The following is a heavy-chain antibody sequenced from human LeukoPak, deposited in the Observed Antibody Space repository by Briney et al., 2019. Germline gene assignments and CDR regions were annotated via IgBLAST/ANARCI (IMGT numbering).Heavy chain of an antibody. CDR2: IIPIFGTA. CDR1: GGTFSSYA. V-gene: IGHV1-69*06. D-gene: IGHD3-16*02. Sequence: SVKVSCKACGGTFSSYAISWVRQAAGRGLEWMGGIIPIFGTANYAQKFQGRVTITADKSTSTAYMELSSLRSEDTAVYYCARAIVEPYTGYYGMDVWGKGTTVTVSS. CDR3: ARAIVEPYTGYYGMDV. J-gene: IGHJ6*04.